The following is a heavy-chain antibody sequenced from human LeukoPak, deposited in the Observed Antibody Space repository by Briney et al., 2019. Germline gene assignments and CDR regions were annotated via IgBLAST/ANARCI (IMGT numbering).Heavy chain of an antibody. J-gene: IGHJ4*02. CDR1: GFTLRSYA. CDR2: ISGSGGST. D-gene: IGHD2-21*02. CDR3: ANHPRHCGVDCYSDFDS. V-gene: IGHV3-23*01. Sequence: GGSLRLSCAASGFTLRSYAMSWVRQAPGKGPEWVSAISGSGGSTNYADSVKGRFTISRDDSKNTLYLQMNSLRAGDTAVYYCANHPRHCGVDCYSDFDSWGQGTLVTVSS.